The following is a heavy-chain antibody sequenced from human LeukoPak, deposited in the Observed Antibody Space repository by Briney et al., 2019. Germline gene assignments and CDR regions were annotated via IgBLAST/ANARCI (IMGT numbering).Heavy chain of an antibody. Sequence: GESLKISCKGSGYSFTSYWIAWVRQMPGKGLGWMAIIYPGDSETRYSPSFQGQVTISADKSITTAYLQWSSLKASDTAMYYCARRSSGGSYWDWGQGTLSPSPQ. D-gene: IGHD1-26*01. CDR2: IYPGDSET. CDR1: GYSFTSYW. CDR3: ARRSSGGSYWD. V-gene: IGHV5-51*01. J-gene: IGHJ4*02.